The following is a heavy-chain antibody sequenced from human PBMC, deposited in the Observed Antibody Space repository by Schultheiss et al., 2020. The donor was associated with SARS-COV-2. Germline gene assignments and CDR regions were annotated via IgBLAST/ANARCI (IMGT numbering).Heavy chain of an antibody. Sequence: GGSLRLSCAASGFTFSSYGMHWVRQAPGKGLEWVALTSYDGRTRYYADSVKGRFTISRENSKNTLYLQMNSLRVEDTAVYYCAKDDSGGWYALPDYWGQGTLVTVSS. J-gene: IGHJ4*02. V-gene: IGHV3-30*19. D-gene: IGHD6-19*01. CDR3: AKDDSGGWYALPDY. CDR2: TSYDGRTR. CDR1: GFTFSSYG.